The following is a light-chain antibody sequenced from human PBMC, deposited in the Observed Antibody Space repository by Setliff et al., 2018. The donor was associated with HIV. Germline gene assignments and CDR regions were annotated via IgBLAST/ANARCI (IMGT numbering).Light chain of an antibody. CDR1: QTVLYSSNNKNY. J-gene: IGKJ4*01. V-gene: IGKV4-1*01. Sequence: DIVMTQSPDSLAVSLGERATINCRSSQTVLYSSNNKNYLAWYQQKPGQPPKLLIYWASARESGVPERFGGSGSGTDFTLIISHLQAEDGAVYYCQQYYSSPPAFGGGTKVDIK. CDR2: WAS. CDR3: QQYYSSPPA.